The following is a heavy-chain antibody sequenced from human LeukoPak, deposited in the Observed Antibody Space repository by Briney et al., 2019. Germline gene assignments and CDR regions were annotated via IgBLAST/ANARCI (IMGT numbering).Heavy chain of an antibody. D-gene: IGHD6-6*01. J-gene: IGHJ5*02. V-gene: IGHV1-69*13. CDR3: ARDQQLVRVFDP. Sequence: ASVKVSCKASGGTFSSYAISWVRQAPGQGLEWMGGIIPIFGTANYAQKFQGRVTITADESTSTAYMELSSLRSEDTAVYYCARDQQLVRVFDPWGQGTLVTVSS. CDR2: IIPIFGTA. CDR1: GGTFSSYA.